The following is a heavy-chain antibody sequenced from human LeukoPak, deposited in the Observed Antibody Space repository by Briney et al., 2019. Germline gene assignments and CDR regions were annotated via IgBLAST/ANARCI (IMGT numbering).Heavy chain of an antibody. CDR1: GFTFSRYT. V-gene: IGHV3-23*01. J-gene: IGHJ6*03. CDR2: ISGSGGST. CDR3: AKSADVYYYYMDV. Sequence: GGSLRLSCAASGFTFSRYTMNWVRQAPGKGLEWVSAISGSGGSTYYADSVKGRFTISRDNSKNTLYLQMNSLRAEDTAVYYCAKSADVYYYYMDVWGKGTTVTISS.